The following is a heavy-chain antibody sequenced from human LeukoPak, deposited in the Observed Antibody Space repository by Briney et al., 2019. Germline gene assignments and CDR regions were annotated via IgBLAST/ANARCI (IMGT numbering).Heavy chain of an antibody. D-gene: IGHD3-3*01. Sequence: SETLSLTCTVSGGSISSYYWSWIRQPPGKGLEYIGYIHYSGSTNYKPSLKSRATISVDTSKNQFSLKLGSVTAADTAVYYCARERSGSEIFARSFDIWGQGTMVTVSS. CDR2: IHYSGST. CDR1: GGSISSYY. V-gene: IGHV4-59*01. J-gene: IGHJ3*02. CDR3: ARERSGSEIFARSFDI.